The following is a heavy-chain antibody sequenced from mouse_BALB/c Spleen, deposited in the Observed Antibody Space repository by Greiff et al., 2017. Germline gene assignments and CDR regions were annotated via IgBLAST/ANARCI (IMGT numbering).Heavy chain of an antibody. CDR2: IYPGDGDT. Sequence: LEESGAELVRPGASVKLSCKASGYTFTSYWMQWVKQRPGQGLEWIGAIYPGDGDTRYTQKFKGKATLTADKSSSTAYMQLSSLASEDSAVYYCARSGGNYVAWFAYWGQGTLVTVSA. D-gene: IGHD2-1*01. CDR3: ARSGGNYVAWFAY. V-gene: IGHV1-87*01. CDR1: GYTFTSYW. J-gene: IGHJ3*01.